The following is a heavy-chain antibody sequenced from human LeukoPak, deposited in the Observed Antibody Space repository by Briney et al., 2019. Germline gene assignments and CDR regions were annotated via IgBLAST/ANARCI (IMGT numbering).Heavy chain of an antibody. CDR2: ISGDGGST. J-gene: IGHJ1*01. Sequence: GGSLRLSCTASGFTFDDYAMHWVRQAPGKGLEWVSLISGDGGSTYYADSVKGRFTISRGNSKNSLYLQMNSLRTDDTAFYYCEKDWHYYYDSSVYPQHGGQATLVPVS. V-gene: IGHV3-43*02. CDR3: EKDWHYYYDSSVYPQH. D-gene: IGHD3-22*01. CDR1: GFTFDDYA.